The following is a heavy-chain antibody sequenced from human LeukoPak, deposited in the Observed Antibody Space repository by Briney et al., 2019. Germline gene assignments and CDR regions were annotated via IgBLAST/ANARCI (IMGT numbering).Heavy chain of an antibody. CDR2: INPNSGGT. V-gene: IGHV1-2*02. Sequence: ASVKVSCKASGYTFTGYYMHWVRQAPGQGLEWMGWINPNSGGTKYAQKFQGRVTMTRDTSISTAYMELSRLRSDDTAVYYCARGAEYHYYMDVRGKGTTVTISS. CDR3: ARGAEYHYYMDV. J-gene: IGHJ6*03. CDR1: GYTFTGYY.